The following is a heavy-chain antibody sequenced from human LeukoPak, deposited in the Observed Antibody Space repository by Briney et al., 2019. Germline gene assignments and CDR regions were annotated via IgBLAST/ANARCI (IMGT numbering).Heavy chain of an antibody. CDR2: IRYDGSNK. CDR1: GVTVSSDY. CDR3: AKDSRGTESPDY. V-gene: IGHV3-30*02. Sequence: GSLRLSCAASGVTVSSDYMSWVRQAPGKGLEWVAFIRYDGSNKYYADSVKGRFTISRDNSKNTLYLQMNSLRAEDTAVYYCAKDSRGTESPDYWGQGTLVTVSS. D-gene: IGHD1-1*01. J-gene: IGHJ4*02.